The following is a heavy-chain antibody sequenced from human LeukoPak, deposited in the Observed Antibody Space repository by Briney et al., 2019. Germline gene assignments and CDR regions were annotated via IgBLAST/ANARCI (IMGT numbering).Heavy chain of an antibody. V-gene: IGHV3-48*02. Sequence: GESLKISCAASGFTFSTYTMSWVRQAPGKGLEWVSYISTSSSTIYYADSVKGRFTVSRDDAKNSLYLQMNSLRDEDTAVYYCARDRAGSSLYPFDVWGQGTVVAVS. CDR1: GFTFSTYT. D-gene: IGHD6-13*01. CDR2: ISTSSSTI. J-gene: IGHJ3*01. CDR3: ARDRAGSSLYPFDV.